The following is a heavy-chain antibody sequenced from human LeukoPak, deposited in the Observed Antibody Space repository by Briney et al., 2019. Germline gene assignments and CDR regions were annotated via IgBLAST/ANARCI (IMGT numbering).Heavy chain of an antibody. V-gene: IGHV4-39*07. CDR2: IYHSGST. CDR3: ARESRGWYRYYYYYMDV. Sequence: SETLSLTCTVSGGSISSSSYYWGWIRQPPGKGLEWIGTIYHSGSTYYNPSLKSRVTISLDMSKSQFSLRLSSVTAADTAVYYCARESRGWYRYYYYYMDVWGKGTTVTVSS. J-gene: IGHJ6*03. D-gene: IGHD6-19*01. CDR1: GGSISSSSYY.